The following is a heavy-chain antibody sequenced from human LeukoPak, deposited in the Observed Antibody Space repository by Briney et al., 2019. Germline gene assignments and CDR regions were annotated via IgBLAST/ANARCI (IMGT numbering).Heavy chain of an antibody. V-gene: IGHV1-46*01. CDR1: GYTFTSYY. CDR2: INPSGGST. J-gene: IGHJ4*02. Sequence: ASVKVSCKASGYTFTSYYMHWVRQAPGQGLEWMGIINPSGGSTSYAQKFQGRVTMTRDTSTSTVYMELSSLRSEDTAVYYCARAHGHYYDSSGYYPPFDYWGQGTLVTVSS. D-gene: IGHD3-22*01. CDR3: ARAHGHYYDSSGYYPPFDY.